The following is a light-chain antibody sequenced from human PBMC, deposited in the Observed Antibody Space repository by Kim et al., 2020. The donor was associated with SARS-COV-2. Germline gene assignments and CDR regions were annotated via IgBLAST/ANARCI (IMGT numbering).Light chain of an antibody. CDR1: QRVSSY. Sequence: WSPGERATLSCRASQRVSSYLAWYQQKPGQAPRLLIYDASNRATGIPARFSGSGSGTDFTLTISSLEPEDFAVYYCQQRSNWPPYTFGQGTKLEI. J-gene: IGKJ2*01. CDR2: DAS. V-gene: IGKV3-11*01. CDR3: QQRSNWPPYT.